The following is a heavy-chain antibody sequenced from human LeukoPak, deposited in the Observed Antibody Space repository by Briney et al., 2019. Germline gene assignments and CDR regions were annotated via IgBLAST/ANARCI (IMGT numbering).Heavy chain of an antibody. CDR3: ARDVGYDSSGVDY. CDR1: GFTVSSNY. D-gene: IGHD3-22*01. V-gene: IGHV3-66*01. J-gene: IGHJ4*02. CDR2: IYSGGST. Sequence: AGGSLRLSCAAPGFTVSSNYMSWVRKAPGKGLEWVSVIYSGGSTYYADSVKGRFTISRDNSKNTVYLQMNSLRAEDTAVYYCARDVGYDSSGVDYWGQGTLVTVSS.